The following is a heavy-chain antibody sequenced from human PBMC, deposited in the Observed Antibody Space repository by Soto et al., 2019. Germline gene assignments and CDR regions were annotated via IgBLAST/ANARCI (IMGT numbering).Heavy chain of an antibody. CDR1: GGSISSYY. CDR2: IYYSGST. Sequence: SETLSLTCTVSGGSISSYYWSWIRQPPGKGLEWIGYIYYSGSTNYNPSLKSRVTISVDTSKNQFSLKLSSVTAADTAVYYCARHSRWFDPWGQGTLVTVSS. V-gene: IGHV4-59*08. J-gene: IGHJ5*02. CDR3: ARHSRWFDP.